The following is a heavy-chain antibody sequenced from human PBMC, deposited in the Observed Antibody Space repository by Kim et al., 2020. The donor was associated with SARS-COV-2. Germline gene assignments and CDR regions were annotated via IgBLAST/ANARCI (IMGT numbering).Heavy chain of an antibody. CDR1: GGSVSTVNNY. CDR3: TRRAAAPAVYFYP. V-gene: IGHV4-39*01. Sequence: SETLSLTCTVSGGSVSTVNNYWGWTRRTPDKGLDWIGGIYFIGNPYNNPSLKSRATMSVDRSKNQLSLNLPPVTAANTVVYYCTRRAAAPAVYFYPWGQGIPVTVSS. CDR2: IYFIGNP. D-gene: IGHD6-13*01. J-gene: IGHJ5*02.